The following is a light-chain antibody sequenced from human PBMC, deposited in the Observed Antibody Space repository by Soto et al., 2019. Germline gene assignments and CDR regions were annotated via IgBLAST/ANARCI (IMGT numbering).Light chain of an antibody. CDR3: QQYNKGWT. V-gene: IGKV3-15*01. J-gene: IGKJ1*01. CDR2: SAS. CDR1: QSVSVN. Sequence: EIVLTQSPGTLSLSPGERATLSCRASQSVSVNSLAWYQQKGGQAPRLLIYSASTRATGIPGRFSGSGSGTEFTLTISSLQSEDFALYYCQQYNKGWTFGQGTKLEIK.